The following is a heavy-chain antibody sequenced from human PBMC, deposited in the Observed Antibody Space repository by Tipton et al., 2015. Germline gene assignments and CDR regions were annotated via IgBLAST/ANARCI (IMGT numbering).Heavy chain of an antibody. V-gene: IGHV4-4*02. Sequence: TLSLTCAVSGRSIRSANWWSWVRQTQGKGLEWIGEIYHSGDINYNPSLESRVTISVDISKNQFSLNLSSVTAADTAVYYCAIGSKSSFFDYWGQGTLVTVSS. J-gene: IGHJ4*02. D-gene: IGHD1-26*01. CDR2: IYHSGDI. CDR1: GRSIRSANW. CDR3: AIGSKSSFFDY.